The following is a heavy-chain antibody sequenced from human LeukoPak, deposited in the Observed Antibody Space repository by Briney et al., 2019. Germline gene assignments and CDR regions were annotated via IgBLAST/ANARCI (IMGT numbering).Heavy chain of an antibody. J-gene: IGHJ4*02. CDR2: IYYSGST. V-gene: IGHV4-39*07. D-gene: IGHD3-10*01. CDR1: GGSISSSSYY. Sequence: SETLSLTCTVSGGSISSSSYYWGWIHQPPGKGLEWIGSIYYSGSTYYNPSLKSRVTISVDTSKNQFSLKLSSVTAADTAVYYCARDRVTLRALDYWGQGTLVTVSS. CDR3: ARDRVTLRALDY.